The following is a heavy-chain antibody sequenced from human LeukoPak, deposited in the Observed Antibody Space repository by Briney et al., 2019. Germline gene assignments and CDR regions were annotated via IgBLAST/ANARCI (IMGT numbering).Heavy chain of an antibody. CDR3: ARGDLGSSYEYYFDY. CDR2: ISSSSSYI. Sequence: AGGSLRLSCAASGFTFSSYSMNWVRQAPGKGLEWVSSISSSSSYIYYADSVKGRFTISRDNAKNSLYLQMNSLRAEDTAVYYCARGDLGSSYEYYFDYWGQGTLVTVSS. J-gene: IGHJ4*02. CDR1: GFTFSSYS. D-gene: IGHD6-13*01. V-gene: IGHV3-21*01.